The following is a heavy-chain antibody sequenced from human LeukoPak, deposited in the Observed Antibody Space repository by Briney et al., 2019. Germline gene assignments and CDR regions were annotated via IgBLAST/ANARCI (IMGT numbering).Heavy chain of an antibody. CDR1: GYTFTGYY. D-gene: IGHD5-24*01. CDR2: INPNSGGT. J-gene: IGHJ4*02. Sequence: ASVKVSCKASGYTFTGYYMHWVRQAPGQGLEWMGRINPNSGGTNYAQKFQGRVTMTRDTSISTAYMELSRLRSDDTAVYYCARGSRGRWLQFTYFDYWGQGPLVTVSS. CDR3: ARGSRGRWLQFTYFDY. V-gene: IGHV1-2*06.